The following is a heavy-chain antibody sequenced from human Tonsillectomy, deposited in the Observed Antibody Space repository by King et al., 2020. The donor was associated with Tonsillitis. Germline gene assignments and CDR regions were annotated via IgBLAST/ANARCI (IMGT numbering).Heavy chain of an antibody. J-gene: IGHJ3*02. CDR1: GFTFSSYG. D-gene: IGHD2-15*01. CDR2: IRYDGSNE. CDR3: AKDEVVAIPSLFDI. Sequence: VQLVESGGGVVQPGGSLRLSCAASGFTFSSYGMHWVRQAPGKGLEWVTFIRYDGSNEYYADSVKGRFTISRDNSKNTLYLQMNSLRAEDTAVYYCAKDEVVAIPSLFDIWGQGTMVTVSS. V-gene: IGHV3-30*02.